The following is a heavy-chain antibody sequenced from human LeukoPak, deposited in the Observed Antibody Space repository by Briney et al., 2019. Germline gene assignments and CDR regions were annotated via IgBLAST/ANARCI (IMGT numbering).Heavy chain of an antibody. CDR2: IYYSGST. CDR3: ARGWLYWYFDL. V-gene: IGHV4-39*07. Sequence: SETLSLTCTVSGGSISSSSYYWGWIRQPPGKGLEWIGSIYYSGSTYYNPSLKSRVTISVDTSKNQFSLKLSSVTAADTAVYYCARGWLYWYFDLWGRGTLVTVSS. D-gene: IGHD5-12*01. CDR1: GGSISSSSYY. J-gene: IGHJ2*01.